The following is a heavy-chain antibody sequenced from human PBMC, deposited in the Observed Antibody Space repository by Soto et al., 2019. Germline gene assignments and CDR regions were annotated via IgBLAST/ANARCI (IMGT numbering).Heavy chain of an antibody. V-gene: IGHV3-64*02. CDR2: ISNNRGIT. CDR1: GFTFNNYA. CDR3: ARGPYNSPTHYFDY. J-gene: IGHJ4*02. Sequence: GGSLTLSCAASGFTFNNYAMHWVRLAPGKGLEYVSAISNNRGITFYADSVKGRFTISRDNSMNTLYLHMDSLRPEDMAVYYCARGPYNSPTHYFDYWGQGTLVTVSS. D-gene: IGHD1-1*01.